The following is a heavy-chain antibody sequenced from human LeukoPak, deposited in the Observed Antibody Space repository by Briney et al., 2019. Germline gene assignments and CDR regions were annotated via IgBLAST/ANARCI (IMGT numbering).Heavy chain of an antibody. D-gene: IGHD1-1*01. CDR3: ARKTDHQTGGDY. Sequence: GGSLRLSCAASGFTVSTNYMTWVRQAPGKGLEWVSLISSGGSTYYTDSVKGRFTISRDNSKNTLYLQMDSLRAEDTAVYYCARKTDHQTGGDYWGQGTLVTVSS. CDR1: GFTVSTNY. V-gene: IGHV3-53*01. J-gene: IGHJ4*02. CDR2: ISSGGST.